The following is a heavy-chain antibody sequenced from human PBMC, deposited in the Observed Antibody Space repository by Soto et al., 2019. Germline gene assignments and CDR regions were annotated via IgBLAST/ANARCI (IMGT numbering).Heavy chain of an antibody. CDR1: GGTVSSFG. J-gene: IGHJ3*02. V-gene: IGHV1-69*12. CDR2: IIPIIGTA. D-gene: IGHD1-26*01. Sequence: QVQLVQSGAEVKKPGSSVKVSCKASGGTVSSFGISWVRQAPGQGLEWMGGIIPIIGTANYAQKFQDRVTITADDSSSTAFMELSSLRSEDTAVYSCARNRGDLLGIFDAFDIWGQGTMVTVSS. CDR3: ARNRGDLLGIFDAFDI.